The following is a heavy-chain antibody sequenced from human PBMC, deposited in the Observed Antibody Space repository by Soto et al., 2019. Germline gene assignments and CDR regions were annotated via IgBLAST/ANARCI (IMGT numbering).Heavy chain of an antibody. J-gene: IGHJ4*02. D-gene: IGHD2-15*01. CDR3: AVVECSGSCSSGYFDY. Sequence: SQTLSLTCAISGDSVSSNSAAWNWIRQSPSRGLEWLGRTYYRSKWYNDYAVSVKSRITINPDTSKNQFSLQLNSVTPEDTAVYYCAVVECSGSCSSGYFDYWGQGTLVTVSS. CDR1: GDSVSSNSAA. CDR2: TYYRSKWYN. V-gene: IGHV6-1*01.